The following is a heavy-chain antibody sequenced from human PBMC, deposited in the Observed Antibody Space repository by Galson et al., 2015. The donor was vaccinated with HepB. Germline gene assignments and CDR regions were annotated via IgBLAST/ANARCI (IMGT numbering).Heavy chain of an antibody. CDR3: AREGQWLVLYYYYGMDV. V-gene: IGHV1-8*01. Sequence: SVKVSCKASGYTFTSYDINWVRQATGQGLEWMGWMNPNSGNTGYAQKFQGRVTMTRNTSISTAYMELSSLRSEDTAVYYCAREGQWLVLYYYYGMDVWGQGTTVTVSS. D-gene: IGHD6-19*01. CDR2: MNPNSGNT. CDR1: GYTFTSYD. J-gene: IGHJ6*02.